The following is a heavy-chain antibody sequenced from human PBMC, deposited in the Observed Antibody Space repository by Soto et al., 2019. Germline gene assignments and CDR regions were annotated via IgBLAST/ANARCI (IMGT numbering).Heavy chain of an antibody. J-gene: IGHJ4*02. Sequence: EVQLVESGGGFVQPGGSLKLSCAASGFTLSDSAMHWVRQASGKGLEWVGRIRSKVNTYATAYAASVKGRFTISRDDSVNTTYLQMNSLKAKDTAVYYCTRRRDWTAMDPLDYWGQGTLVTVSS. CDR1: GFTLSDSA. CDR3: TRRRDWTAMDPLDY. CDR2: IRSKVNTYAT. V-gene: IGHV3-73*02. D-gene: IGHD5-18*01.